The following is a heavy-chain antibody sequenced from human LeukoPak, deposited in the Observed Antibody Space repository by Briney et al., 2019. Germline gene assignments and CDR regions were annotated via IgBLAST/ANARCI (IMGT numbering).Heavy chain of an antibody. J-gene: IGHJ4*02. V-gene: IGHV3-48*01. CDR3: ARGYSSSLDY. CDR2: ISSSSSTI. Sequence: GGSLRLSCAASGFTFNSFAMSWVRQVPGKGLEWVSYISSSSSTIYYADSVKGRFTISRDNAKNSLYLQMSSLRGDDTAVYYCARGYSSSLDYWGQGTLVTVSS. CDR1: GFTFNSFA. D-gene: IGHD6-13*01.